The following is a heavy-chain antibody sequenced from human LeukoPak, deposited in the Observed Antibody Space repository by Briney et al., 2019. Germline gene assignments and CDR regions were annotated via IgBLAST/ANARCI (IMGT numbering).Heavy chain of an antibody. CDR1: GASFRNYY. V-gene: IGHV4-34*01. Sequence: SETLSLTCAVYGASFRNYYWSWIRQTPGKRLEWIGEIDHSGATNYNPSLKSRVTISLDTSKNQFSLKLTSVIAADTAVYCARSGTYQYSSTSDYWGQGTLVTVSS. J-gene: IGHJ4*02. D-gene: IGHD6-13*01. CDR3: RSGTYQYSSTSDY. CDR2: IDHSGAT.